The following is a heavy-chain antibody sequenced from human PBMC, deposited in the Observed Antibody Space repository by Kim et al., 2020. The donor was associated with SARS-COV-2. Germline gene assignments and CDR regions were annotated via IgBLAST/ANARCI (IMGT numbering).Heavy chain of an antibody. D-gene: IGHD6-6*01. CDR3: ARGGQLSHFDY. CDR2: IYYSGST. Sequence: SETLSLTCTVSGGSISSGGYYWSWIRQNTGKGLEWIGYIYYSGSTYYNPSLKSRVTISVDTSKNQLSLKLSSVTAADTAVYYWARGGQLSHFDYWGQGTLVTVSS. V-gene: IGHV4-31*03. CDR1: GGSISSGGYY. J-gene: IGHJ4*02.